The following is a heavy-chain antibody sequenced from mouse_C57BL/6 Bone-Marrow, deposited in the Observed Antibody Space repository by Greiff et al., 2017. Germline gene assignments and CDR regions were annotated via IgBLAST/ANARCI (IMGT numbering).Heavy chain of an antibody. V-gene: IGHV1-19*01. CDR3: ARPLYYGSSYPFAY. D-gene: IGHD1-1*01. Sequence: EVQLQQSGPVLVKPGASVKMSCKASGYTFTDYYMNWVKQSHGKSLEWIGVINPYNGGTSYNQKFKGKATLTVDKSSSTAYMELNSLTSEDSAIYYCARPLYYGSSYPFAYWGQGTLVTVSA. CDR2: INPYNGGT. J-gene: IGHJ3*01. CDR1: GYTFTDYY.